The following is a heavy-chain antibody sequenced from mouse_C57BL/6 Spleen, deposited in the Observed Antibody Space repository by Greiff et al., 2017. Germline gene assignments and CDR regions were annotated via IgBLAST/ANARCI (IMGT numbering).Heavy chain of an antibody. CDR2: ISYDGSN. Sequence: EVQLQESGPGLVKPSQSLSLTCSVTGYSITSGYYWNWIRQFPGNKLEWMGYISYDGSNNYNPSLKNRISITRDTSKNQFFLKLNSVTTEDTATYYCARDEGYDGYSDAMDYWGQGTSVTVSS. J-gene: IGHJ4*01. CDR3: ARDEGYDGYSDAMDY. V-gene: IGHV3-6*01. D-gene: IGHD2-3*01. CDR1: GYSITSGYY.